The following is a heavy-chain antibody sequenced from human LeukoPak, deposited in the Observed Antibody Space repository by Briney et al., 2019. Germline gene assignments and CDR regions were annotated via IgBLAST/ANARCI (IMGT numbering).Heavy chain of an antibody. D-gene: IGHD5-18*01. Sequence: GGSLRLSCAASGFTFISYAMSWVRQAPGKGLEWVSAISGSGGSTYYADSVKGRFTISRDNSKNTLYLQMNSLRAKDTAVYYCAKDHPARVYYFDYWAQETLVTVSS. V-gene: IGHV3-23*01. CDR3: AKDHPARVYYFDY. CDR1: GFTFISYA. J-gene: IGHJ4*02. CDR2: ISGSGGST.